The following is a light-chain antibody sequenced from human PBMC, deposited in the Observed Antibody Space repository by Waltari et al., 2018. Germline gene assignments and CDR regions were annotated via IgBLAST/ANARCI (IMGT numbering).Light chain of an antibody. CDR3: AMWDDSLNAVV. CDR1: RTNIGSNT. CDR2: RNN. V-gene: IGLV1-44*01. J-gene: IGLJ2*01. Sequence: QSVLTQPPSMSGAPGQRVAISCSGSRTNIGSNTVNWYQQFHGPAPQLLIYRNNQRPSGVPDRFSASKSGTSASLAISGRQSSDDATYYCAMWDDSLNAVVFGGGTNLSV.